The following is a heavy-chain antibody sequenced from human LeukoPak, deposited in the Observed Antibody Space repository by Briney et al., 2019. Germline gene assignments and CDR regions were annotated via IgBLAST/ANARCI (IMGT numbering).Heavy chain of an antibody. V-gene: IGHV3-21*01. D-gene: IGHD3-3*02. J-gene: IGHJ3*02. CDR1: GFTFSSYS. CDR3: ARASGGISVIDAFDI. CDR2: INSSSSYI. Sequence: GGSLRLSCAASGFTFSSYSMNWVRQAPGKGLEWVSSINSSSSYIYYAYSVKGRFTISRDNAKNSLYLQMNSLRAEDTAVYYCARASGGISVIDAFDIWGQGTMVTVSS.